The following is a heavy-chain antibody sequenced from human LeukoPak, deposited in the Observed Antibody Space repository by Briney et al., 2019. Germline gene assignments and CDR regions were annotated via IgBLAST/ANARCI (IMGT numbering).Heavy chain of an antibody. D-gene: IGHD3-10*01. J-gene: IGHJ4*02. CDR1: GFTFSSYS. CDR2: ISSSSSYI. Sequence: GVSLRLSCAASGFTFSSYSRNWVRQAPGKGLEWVSSISSSSSYIYYADSVKGRFTISRDNAKNSLYLQMNSLRAEDTAVYYCAREGLYGSGSYYFDYWGQGTLVTVSS. V-gene: IGHV3-21*01. CDR3: AREGLYGSGSYYFDY.